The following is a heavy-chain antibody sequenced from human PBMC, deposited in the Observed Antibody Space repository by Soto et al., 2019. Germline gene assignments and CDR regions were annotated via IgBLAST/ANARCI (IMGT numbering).Heavy chain of an antibody. J-gene: IGHJ6*02. CDR3: AKQTRGTVVTRGYYYGMDV. CDR2: IYYSGST. Sequence: ETLSLTCTVSGGSISSSSYYWGWIRQPPGKGLEWIGSIYYSGSTYYNPSLKSRVTISVDTSKNQFSLKLSSVTAADTAVYYCAKQTRGTVVTRGYYYGMDVWGQGTTVTVSS. V-gene: IGHV4-39*01. D-gene: IGHD2-21*02. CDR1: GGSISSSSYY.